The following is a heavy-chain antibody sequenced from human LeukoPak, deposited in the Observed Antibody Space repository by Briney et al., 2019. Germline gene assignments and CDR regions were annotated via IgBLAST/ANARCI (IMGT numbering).Heavy chain of an antibody. D-gene: IGHD6-19*01. CDR1: GYTFTSYD. V-gene: IGHV1-8*01. J-gene: IGHJ3*02. CDR3: ARGAVAVTDAFDI. CDR2: MNPNSGNT. Sequence: ASVKVSCKASGYTFTSYDINWVRQATGQGLEWMGWMNPNSGNTGYAQEFQGRVTMTRNTSISTAYMELSSLRSEDTAVYYCARGAVAVTDAFDIWGQGTMVTVSS.